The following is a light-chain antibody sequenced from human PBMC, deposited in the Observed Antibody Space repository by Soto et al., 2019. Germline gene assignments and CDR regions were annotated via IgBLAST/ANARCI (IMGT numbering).Light chain of an antibody. CDR3: QQGDSFPIT. CDR1: QSIRSR. Sequence: DIQMTQSPSSVSASVGDRVTITCRASQSIRSRLAWDLEKPGTVPKLLIYAASSLQSGVPSRFSGSGAGTEFTLTITSLQPEDFGTYYCQQGDSFPITFGQGTRLEIK. CDR2: AAS. V-gene: IGKV1-12*01. J-gene: IGKJ5*01.